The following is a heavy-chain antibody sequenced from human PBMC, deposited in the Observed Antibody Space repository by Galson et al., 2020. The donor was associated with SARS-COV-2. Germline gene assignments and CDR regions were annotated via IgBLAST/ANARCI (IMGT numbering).Heavy chain of an antibody. V-gene: IGHV3-33*01. CDR1: GFTFSRFG. CDR2: VWSDGRKK. D-gene: IGHD2-15*01. CDR3: ARDGVGRDGYSSFDD. Sequence: GESLKISCVVSGFTFSRFGMHWVRPAPGKGLEWVAVVWSDGRKKYYADSVKGRFTISRDNSKNTLFLQMNSLRAEDTAVYYCARDGVGRDGYSSFDDWGQGTLVTVSS. J-gene: IGHJ4*02.